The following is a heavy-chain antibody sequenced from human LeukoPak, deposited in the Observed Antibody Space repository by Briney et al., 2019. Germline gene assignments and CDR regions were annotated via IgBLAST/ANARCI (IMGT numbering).Heavy chain of an antibody. Sequence: PSETLSLTCTVSGGSISSGDYYWSWIRQPPGKGLEWIGYIYYSGSTYYNPSLKSRVTISVDTSKNQFSLKLSSVTAADTAVYYCARLDLAPRAFDIWGQGTMVTVSS. D-gene: IGHD3-3*01. CDR2: IYYSGST. V-gene: IGHV4-30-4*01. J-gene: IGHJ3*02. CDR3: ARLDLAPRAFDI. CDR1: GGSISSGDYY.